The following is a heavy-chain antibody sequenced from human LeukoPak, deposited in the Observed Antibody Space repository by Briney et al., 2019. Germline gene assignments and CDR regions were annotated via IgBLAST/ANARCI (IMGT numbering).Heavy chain of an antibody. CDR3: ARGGGLDV. J-gene: IGHJ6*02. CDR2: LNHNGNVN. D-gene: IGHD3-16*01. CDR1: GFTFSDYY. Sequence: GGSLRLSCAASGFTFSDYYMSWIRQAPGKGLEWVASLNHNGNVNYYVDSVKGRFTISRDNAKNSLYLQMSNLRAEDTAVYFCARGGGLDVWGQGATVTVSS. V-gene: IGHV3-7*03.